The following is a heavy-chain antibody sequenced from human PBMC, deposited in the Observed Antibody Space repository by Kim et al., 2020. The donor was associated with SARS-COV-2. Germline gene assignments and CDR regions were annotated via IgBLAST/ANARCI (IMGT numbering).Heavy chain of an antibody. D-gene: IGHD2-2*01. Sequence: RFTISRDNSKNTLYLQMNSLRAEDTAVYYCAKTKGSTWGPSYYYYYGMDVWGQGTTVTVSS. CDR3: AKTKGSTWGPSYYYYYGMDV. J-gene: IGHJ6*02. V-gene: IGHV3-23*01.